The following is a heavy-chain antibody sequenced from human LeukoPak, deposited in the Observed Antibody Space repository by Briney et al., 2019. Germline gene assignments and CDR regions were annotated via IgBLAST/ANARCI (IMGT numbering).Heavy chain of an antibody. V-gene: IGHV4-30-2*01. CDR2: IYHSGST. CDR1: GGSISSGGYY. CDR3: ARLEYSSSNWFDP. D-gene: IGHD6-6*01. J-gene: IGHJ5*02. Sequence: PSQTLPLTCTVSGGSISSGGYYWSWIRQPPGKGLEWIGYIYHSGSTYYNPSLKSRVTISVDRSKNQFSLKLSSVTAADTAVYYCARLEYSSSNWFDPWGQGTLVTVSS.